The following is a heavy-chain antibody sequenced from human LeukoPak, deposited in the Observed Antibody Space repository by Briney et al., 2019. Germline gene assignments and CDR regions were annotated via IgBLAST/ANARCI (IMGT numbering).Heavy chain of an antibody. CDR2: ISSSSSTI. J-gene: IGHJ4*02. CDR3: ARDSSGWHDHYFDY. CDR1: GFTFSSYS. D-gene: IGHD6-19*01. Sequence: RPGGSLRLSCAASGFTFSSYSMNWVRQAPGKGLEWVSYISSSSSTIYYADSVKGRFTISRDNAKNSLYLQMNSLRAEDTAVYYCARDSSGWHDHYFDYWGQGTLVTVSS. V-gene: IGHV3-48*01.